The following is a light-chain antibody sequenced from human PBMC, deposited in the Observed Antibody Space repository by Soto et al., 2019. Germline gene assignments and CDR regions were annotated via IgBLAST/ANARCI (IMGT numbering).Light chain of an antibody. CDR2: DDS. CDR3: CSYAGSSIWV. CDR1: SSDVGTYNL. Sequence: QSALTQPASVSGSPGQSITISCTGTSSDVGTYNLVSWYQQHPGNAPKLIIYDDSKRPSGVSNRFSGSKSGNTASLTISGLQAEDEADYYCCSYAGSSIWVFGGGTKVTVL. J-gene: IGLJ3*02. V-gene: IGLV2-23*01.